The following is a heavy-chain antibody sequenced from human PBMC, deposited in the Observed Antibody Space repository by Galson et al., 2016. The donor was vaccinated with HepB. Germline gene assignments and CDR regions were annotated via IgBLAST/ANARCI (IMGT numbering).Heavy chain of an antibody. CDR1: GFTFNDYG. CDR3: AKDITPPTIFGVATGMDV. Sequence: SLRLSCAASGFTFNDYGMYWVRQAPGKGLEWVSGISWNSGAIGYADSVKGRFSISRDNAQNSLYLQMSSLRVEDTALYYCAKDITPPTIFGVATGMDVWGQGTTVTVSS. J-gene: IGHJ6*02. V-gene: IGHV3-9*01. D-gene: IGHD3-3*01. CDR2: ISWNSGAI.